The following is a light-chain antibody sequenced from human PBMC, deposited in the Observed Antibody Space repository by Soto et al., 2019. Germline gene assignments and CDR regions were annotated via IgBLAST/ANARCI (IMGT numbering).Light chain of an antibody. V-gene: IGLV1-40*01. CDR2: LNN. J-gene: IGLJ2*01. CDR1: SSNIGEGYG. Sequence: QSALTQPPSVSGAPGQSVTISCTGSSSNIGEGYGVQWYQQLPGMAPKLLIYLNNNRPSGVPDRFSGSKSGTSASLAITGLLAEDEADYYCQSYDMSLTGAIFGEGTKLTVL. CDR3: QSYDMSLTGAI.